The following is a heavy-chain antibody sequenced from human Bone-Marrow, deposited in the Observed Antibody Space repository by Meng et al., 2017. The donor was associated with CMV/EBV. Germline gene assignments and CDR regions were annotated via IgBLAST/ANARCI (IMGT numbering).Heavy chain of an antibody. J-gene: IGHJ4*02. CDR3: AREWDCSSTSCDDY. Sequence: ASVKVFCKASGYTFTGYYVHWVRQAPGQGLEWMGWINPNSGGTNYAQKFQGRVTMTRDTSISTAYMELSRLRSDDTAVYYCAREWDCSSTSCDDYWGQGTLVTVSS. CDR2: INPNSGGT. CDR1: GYTFTGYY. V-gene: IGHV1-2*02. D-gene: IGHD2-2*01.